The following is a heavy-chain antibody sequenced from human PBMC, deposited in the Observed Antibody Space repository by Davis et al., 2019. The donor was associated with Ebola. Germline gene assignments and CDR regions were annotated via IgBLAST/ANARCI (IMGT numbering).Heavy chain of an antibody. V-gene: IGHV1-18*01. CDR2: ISAYNGNT. CDR3: ARSAGDRYGGYPFYYGMDV. CDR1: GYTFTSYG. J-gene: IGHJ6*02. D-gene: IGHD5-12*01. Sequence: ASVKVSCKASGYTFTSYGISWVRQAPGQGLEWMGWISAYNGNTNYAQKLQGRVTMTTDTSTSTAYMELRSLGSDDTAVYYCARSAGDRYGGYPFYYGMDVWGQGTTVTVSS.